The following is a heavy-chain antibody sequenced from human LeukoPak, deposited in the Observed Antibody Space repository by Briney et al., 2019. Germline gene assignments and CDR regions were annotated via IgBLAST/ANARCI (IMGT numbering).Heavy chain of an antibody. V-gene: IGHV4-59*01. D-gene: IGHD2-2*01. Sequence: PSETLSLTCTVSGGSISSYYWSWIRQPPGKGLEWIGYIYYSGSTNYNPSLKSRVTISVDTSKNQFSLKLSSVTAADTAVYYCARDRGCSSTNCYAEVVYGMDVWGKGTTVTVSS. CDR1: GGSISSYY. CDR2: IYYSGST. J-gene: IGHJ6*04. CDR3: ARDRGCSSTNCYAEVVYGMDV.